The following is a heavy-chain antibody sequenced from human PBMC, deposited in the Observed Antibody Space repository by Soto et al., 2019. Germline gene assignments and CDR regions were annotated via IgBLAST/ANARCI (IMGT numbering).Heavy chain of an antibody. V-gene: IGHV4-31*03. CDR2: IYYSGST. D-gene: IGHD3-16*02. J-gene: IGHJ3*02. Sequence: PSETLSLTCTVSGGSISSGGYYWSWIRQHPGKGLEWIGYIYYSGSTYYNPSLKSRVTISVDTSKNQFSLKLSSVTAADTAVYYCARGWGRNYDYVWGSYRGPFDIWGQGTMVTVSS. CDR3: ARGWGRNYDYVWGSYRGPFDI. CDR1: GGSISSGGYY.